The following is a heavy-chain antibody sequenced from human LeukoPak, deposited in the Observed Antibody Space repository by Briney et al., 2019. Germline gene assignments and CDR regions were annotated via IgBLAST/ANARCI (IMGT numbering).Heavy chain of an antibody. CDR1: GYSFTRYC. CDR3: ARLLGYCSGGSCYGDV. Sequence: GESLQISCPGTGYSFTRYCIVWVRQMPGKGLEWMGIICPADSDPRYSPSFQGQVTISADKSISTAYLQWSSLKASDTAMYYCARLLGYCSGGSCYGDVWGQGTTVTVSS. J-gene: IGHJ6*02. V-gene: IGHV5-51*01. D-gene: IGHD2-15*01. CDR2: ICPADSDP.